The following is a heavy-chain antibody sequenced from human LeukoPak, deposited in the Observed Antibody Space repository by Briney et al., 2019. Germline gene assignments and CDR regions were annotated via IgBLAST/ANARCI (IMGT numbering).Heavy chain of an antibody. Sequence: SETLSLTCTVSGGSISSGDYYWSWIRQPPGKGLEWIGYIYYSGSTYYNPSLKSRVTISVDTSKNQFSLKLSSVTAADTAVYYCARDSPPYCSGGSCYEVAFDIWGQGTMVTVSS. CDR3: ARDSPPYCSGGSCYEVAFDI. J-gene: IGHJ3*02. V-gene: IGHV4-30-4*01. CDR1: GGSISSGDYY. CDR2: IYYSGST. D-gene: IGHD2-15*01.